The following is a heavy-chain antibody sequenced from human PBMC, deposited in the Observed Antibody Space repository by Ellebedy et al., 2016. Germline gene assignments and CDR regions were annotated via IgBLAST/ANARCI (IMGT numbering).Heavy chain of an antibody. CDR2: IGVAGDT. CDR1: GFTFSSYD. V-gene: IGHV3-13*01. Sequence: GESLKISXAASGFTFSSYDMHWVRQATGKGLEWVSAIGVAGDTYYRGSVKGRFTISRENAKKSLYLQMHSLRVGDTAVYYCARESESTVPTSGAFDIWGQGTMVTVSS. CDR3: ARESESTVPTSGAFDI. J-gene: IGHJ3*02. D-gene: IGHD4-17*01.